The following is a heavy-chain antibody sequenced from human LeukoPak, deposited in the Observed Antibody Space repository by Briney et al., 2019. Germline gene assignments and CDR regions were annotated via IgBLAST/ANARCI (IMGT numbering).Heavy chain of an antibody. CDR2: ISGSGGST. CDR3: AKVRGWYYGSGSYYTN. V-gene: IGHV3-23*01. D-gene: IGHD3-10*01. J-gene: IGHJ4*02. CDR1: GFTFSSYG. Sequence: PGGSLRLSCAASGFTFSSYGMSWVRQAPGKGLEWVSAISGSGGSTYYADSVKGRFTISRDNSKNTLYLQMNSLRAEDTAVYYCAKVRGWYYGSGSYYTNWGQGTLVTVSS.